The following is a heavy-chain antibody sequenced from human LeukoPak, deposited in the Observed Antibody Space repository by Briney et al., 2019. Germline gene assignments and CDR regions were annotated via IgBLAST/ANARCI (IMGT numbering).Heavy chain of an antibody. Sequence: SETLSLTCTVSGYSISSGYYWGWIRQSPGKGLEWIGSIYHSGSTYYNPSLKSRVTISVDTSKNQFSLKLSSVTAADTAVYYXXXXXXXVAQLGFYFYYMDVWGKGTTVTISS. CDR1: GYSISSGYY. J-gene: IGHJ6*03. D-gene: IGHD2-15*01. V-gene: IGHV4-38-2*02. CDR2: IYHSGST. CDR3: XXXXXXVAQLGFYFYYMDV.